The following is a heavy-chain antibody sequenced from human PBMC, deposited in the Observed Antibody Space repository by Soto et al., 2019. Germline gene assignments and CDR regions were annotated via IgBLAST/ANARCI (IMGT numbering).Heavy chain of an antibody. CDR1: GGSISSDGYY. CDR2: IYYSGST. Sequence: QVQLQESGPGLVKPSQTLSLTYTVSGGSISSDGYYWSWIRQHPGKGLEWIGYIYYSGSTYYNPSLKGRVAISVDTSKNQCSLKLNSVTAADTAVYYCARRDNGYDYYDYWGQGTLVTVSS. D-gene: IGHD5-12*01. V-gene: IGHV4-31*03. J-gene: IGHJ4*02. CDR3: ARRDNGYDYYDY.